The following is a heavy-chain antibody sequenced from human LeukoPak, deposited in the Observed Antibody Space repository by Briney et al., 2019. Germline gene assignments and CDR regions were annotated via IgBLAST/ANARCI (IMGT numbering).Heavy chain of an antibody. CDR1: GGSISSYY. CDR2: ISTSGST. Sequence: PSETLSLTCTVSGGSISSYYWSWIRQPPGKGLDWIGRISTSGSTNYNPSLKSRVTMSLDTSKNQFSLKLSSVTAADTAVCHCARGGSGSYSAFDIWVQGTMVTVSS. V-gene: IGHV4-4*07. J-gene: IGHJ3*02. CDR3: ARGGSGSYSAFDI. D-gene: IGHD1-26*01.